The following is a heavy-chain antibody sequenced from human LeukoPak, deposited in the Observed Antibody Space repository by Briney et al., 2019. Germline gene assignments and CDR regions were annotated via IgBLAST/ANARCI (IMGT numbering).Heavy chain of an antibody. Sequence: SETLSLTCTVSGGSISSGSYFWTWIRQPAGKGLEWIGRINTSGSTNYNPSLKSRVTISVDTSKNQFSLKLSSVTAADTAVFYCAREGYTSSWYNGYYYFDYWGQGTLVTVSS. CDR2: INTSGST. V-gene: IGHV4-61*02. CDR3: AREGYTSSWYNGYYYFDY. D-gene: IGHD6-13*01. J-gene: IGHJ4*02. CDR1: GGSISSGSYF.